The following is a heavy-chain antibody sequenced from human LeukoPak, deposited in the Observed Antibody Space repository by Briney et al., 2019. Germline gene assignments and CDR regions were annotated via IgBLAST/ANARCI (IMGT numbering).Heavy chain of an antibody. D-gene: IGHD6-19*01. Sequence: ASVRVSCKTFGYTFTDYFLHWVRQAPGQGLEWMGWVNPKNGDTNYARKFQGSVAMARGTSIRTTYMDLKRLRSDDTAIYFCARRIAVPGHDAFDVWGQGTLVTVSS. CDR3: ARRIAVPGHDAFDV. CDR1: GYTFTDYF. CDR2: VNPKNGDT. V-gene: IGHV1-2*02. J-gene: IGHJ3*01.